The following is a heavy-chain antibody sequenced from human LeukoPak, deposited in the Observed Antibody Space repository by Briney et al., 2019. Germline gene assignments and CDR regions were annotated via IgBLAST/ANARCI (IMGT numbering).Heavy chain of an antibody. V-gene: IGHV3-11*01. Sequence: GGSLRLSCAVSGFTFSDHYVSWIRQAPGKGLDWLSYISPSGITTHYADSVKGRFTVYRDNAKNSVFLQLNTLRVADTAVYFCARQRSSYYFASWGQGTLVTVSS. D-gene: IGHD6-19*01. CDR2: ISPSGITT. J-gene: IGHJ4*02. CDR1: GFTFSDHY. CDR3: ARQRSSYYFAS.